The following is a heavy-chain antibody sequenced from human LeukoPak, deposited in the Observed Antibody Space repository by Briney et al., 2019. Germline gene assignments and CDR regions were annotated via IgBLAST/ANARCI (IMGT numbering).Heavy chain of an antibody. V-gene: IGHV4-39*07. D-gene: IGHD6-13*01. CDR1: GGSISSSSYY. CDR2: IYYSGST. J-gene: IGHJ6*03. CDR3: ARKWAAGTGYYFYYMDV. Sequence: SETLSLTCTVSGGSISSSSYYWGWIRQPPGKGLEWIGSIYYSGSTYYNPSLKSRVTISVDTSKNQFSLKLSSVTAADTAVYYCARKWAAGTGYYFYYMDVWGKGTTVTVSS.